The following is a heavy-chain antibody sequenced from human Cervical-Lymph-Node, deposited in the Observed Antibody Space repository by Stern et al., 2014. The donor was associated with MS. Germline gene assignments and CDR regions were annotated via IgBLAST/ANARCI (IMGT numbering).Heavy chain of an antibody. D-gene: IGHD1-26*01. J-gene: IGHJ3*02. Sequence: VQLVQSGAEVKKPGESLKISCKGSGYSFTSYWIGWVRQMPGKGLEWMGIIYPGDSDTRYSPSFQGPVTISADKSISTAYLQWSSLKASDPAMYYCARHRWELLDAFDIWGQGTMVTVSS. CDR1: GYSFTSYW. V-gene: IGHV5-51*01. CDR3: ARHRWELLDAFDI. CDR2: IYPGDSDT.